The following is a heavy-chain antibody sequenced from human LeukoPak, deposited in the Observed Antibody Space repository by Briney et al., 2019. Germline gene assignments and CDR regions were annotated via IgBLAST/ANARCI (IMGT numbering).Heavy chain of an antibody. CDR1: AASISSNNHH. V-gene: IGHV4-39*02. CDR3: ARERMPVLWFGEIHYYYYGMDV. D-gene: IGHD3-10*01. CDR2: IYSGRTF. J-gene: IGHJ6*02. Sequence: SETLSLTCTISAASISSNNHHWGWIRQSPGKGLEWIGSIYSGRTFYYNPSLSSRVTISVVTSDQFTLQVNSVTAADTAVYYCARERMPVLWFGEIHYYYYGMDVWGQGTTVTVSS.